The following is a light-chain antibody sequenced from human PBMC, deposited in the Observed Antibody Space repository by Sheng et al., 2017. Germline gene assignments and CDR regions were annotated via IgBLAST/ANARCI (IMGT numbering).Light chain of an antibody. V-gene: IGKV3-20*01. CDR1: QSVSSN. CDR2: GAS. CDR3: QQYGTSIGFT. Sequence: EIVLTQSPATLSVSPGERATLSCRASQSVSSNLAWYQQKPGQAPRIVITGASSRATGIPDRFSGSGSGTDFNLTISRLEPADFAVYYCQQYGTSIGFTFGPGTKVDLK. J-gene: IGKJ3*01.